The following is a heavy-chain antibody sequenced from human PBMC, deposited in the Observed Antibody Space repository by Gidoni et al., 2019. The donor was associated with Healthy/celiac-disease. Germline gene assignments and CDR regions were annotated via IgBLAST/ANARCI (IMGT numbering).Heavy chain of an antibody. Sequence: QVQLVQSGAEVKKPGASVKVSCKASGYTFTSYAINWVRQATGQGLEWMGWMNPNSGNTGYAQKFQGRVTMTRNTSISTAYMELSSLRSEDTAVYYCARGLPRSLLYYYYGMDVWGQGTTVTVSS. V-gene: IGHV1-8*01. CDR1: GYTFTSYA. J-gene: IGHJ6*02. CDR3: ARGLPRSLLYYYYGMDV. CDR2: MNPNSGNT.